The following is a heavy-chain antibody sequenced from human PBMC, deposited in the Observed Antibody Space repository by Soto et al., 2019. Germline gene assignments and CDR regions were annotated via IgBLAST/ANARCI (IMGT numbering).Heavy chain of an antibody. Sequence: LRLSCAASGFSIRDYWMTWVRQAPGKGLDWVANIKQDGSEKFYVDSLKGRFTISRDNAKNSVYLLMNSLRADDTAVYYCARGKDGRRAGTYYFDMDVWGKGTTVTVSS. J-gene: IGHJ6*03. D-gene: IGHD1-1*01. CDR2: IKQDGSEK. V-gene: IGHV3-7*01. CDR1: GFSIRDYW. CDR3: ARGKDGRRAGTYYFDMDV.